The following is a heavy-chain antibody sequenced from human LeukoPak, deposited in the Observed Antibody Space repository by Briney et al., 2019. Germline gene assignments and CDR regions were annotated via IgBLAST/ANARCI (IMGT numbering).Heavy chain of an antibody. D-gene: IGHD1-26*01. Sequence: PSETLSLTCTVSGGSISSSSYYWGWIRQPPGKGLEWIGSIYYSGSTYYNPSLKSRVTISVDTSKNQFSLKLSSVTAADTAVYYCARQETYSGRYFDYWGQGTLVTVSS. CDR1: GGSISSSSYY. CDR3: ARQETYSGRYFDY. J-gene: IGHJ4*02. V-gene: IGHV4-39*01. CDR2: IYYSGST.